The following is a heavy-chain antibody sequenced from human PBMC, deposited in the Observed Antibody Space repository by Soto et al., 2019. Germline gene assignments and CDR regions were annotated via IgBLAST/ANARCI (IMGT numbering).Heavy chain of an antibody. CDR1: GYTFTSYA. V-gene: IGHV1-3*01. CDR2: INAANGYT. CDR3: ARLGYDFWSGPFDY. D-gene: IGHD3-3*01. Sequence: QVQLVQSGAEVKKPGASVKVSCKASGYTFTSYAMHWVRQAPGQSLEWMGWINAANGYTKYSQRFQGRVTITTDTFASTIYMELSSLRSEDTAVYYCARLGYDFWSGPFDYWGQGTLVTVSS. J-gene: IGHJ4*02.